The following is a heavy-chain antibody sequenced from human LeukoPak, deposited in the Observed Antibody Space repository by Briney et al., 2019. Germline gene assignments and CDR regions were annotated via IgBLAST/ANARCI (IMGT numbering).Heavy chain of an antibody. CDR1: GFTFSSYW. Sequence: SGGSLRLSCAASGFTFSSYWMSCVRQAPGKGLEWVANIKQDGSEKYYVDSVKGRFTISRDNAKNSLYLQMNSLRAEDTAVYYCARDRNYYDSSGYWVFDYWGQGTLVTVSS. CDR2: IKQDGSEK. CDR3: ARDRNYYDSSGYWVFDY. J-gene: IGHJ4*02. D-gene: IGHD3-22*01. V-gene: IGHV3-7*01.